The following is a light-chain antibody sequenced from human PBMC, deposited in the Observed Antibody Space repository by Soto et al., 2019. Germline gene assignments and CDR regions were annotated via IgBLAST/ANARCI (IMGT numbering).Light chain of an antibody. J-gene: IGLJ1*01. V-gene: IGLV2-14*01. Sequence: QSALTQPASVSGSPGQSITISCTGTSSDVGGYKYVSWYQLHPGKAPKLMIYEVSNRPSGVSNRFSGSKSGNTASLTISGLQAEDEADYYCLSYTSSSAYYVFGTGTKLTVL. CDR2: EVS. CDR3: LSYTSSSAYYV. CDR1: SSDVGGYKY.